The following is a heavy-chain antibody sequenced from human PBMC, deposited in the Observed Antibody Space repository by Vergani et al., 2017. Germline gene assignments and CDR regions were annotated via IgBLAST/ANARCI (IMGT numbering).Heavy chain of an antibody. D-gene: IGHD3-9*01. CDR3: ARGDYGILTGYRY. Sequence: QVQVVQSGAEVKKSGASVKVSCKTSGYTFSNYYMHWVRQAPGQGLEWMGRINPRGGHTNYAQKFQGRVTMTRDTSTSTVYMEVSSLRSEDTAIYYCARGDYGILTGYRYWGQGTLVTVSA. CDR2: INPRGGHT. V-gene: IGHV1-46*03. J-gene: IGHJ4*02. CDR1: GYTFSNYY.